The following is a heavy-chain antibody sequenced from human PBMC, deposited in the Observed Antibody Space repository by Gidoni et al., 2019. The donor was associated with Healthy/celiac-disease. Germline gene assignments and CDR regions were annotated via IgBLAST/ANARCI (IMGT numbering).Heavy chain of an antibody. D-gene: IGHD6-19*01. J-gene: IGHJ3*02. CDR1: GGSFSGYY. V-gene: IGHV4-34*01. CDR3: VSMGHGEQWLVGDAFDI. CDR2: INHSGST. Sequence: QVQLQQWGAGLLKPSETLSLTCAVYGGSFSGYYWSWIRQPPGKGLEWIGEINHSGSTNYNPSLKSRVTISVDTSKNQFSLKLSSVTAADTAVYYCVSMGHGEQWLVGDAFDIWGQGTMVTVSS.